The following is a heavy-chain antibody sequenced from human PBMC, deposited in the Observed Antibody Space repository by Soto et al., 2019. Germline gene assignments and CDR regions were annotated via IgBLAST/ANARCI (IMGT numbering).Heavy chain of an antibody. Sequence: SETLSLTCSVSGGFNSSYYWSWFRQSPGKRLEWIGYIHYSGFSKYNPSLKSRVTISLDTSENQFSLKLSSVTAADSAMYYCARHPGASFDYWGQGTLVTVSS. J-gene: IGHJ4*02. CDR3: ARHPGASFDY. V-gene: IGHV4-59*01. CDR1: GGFNSSYY. D-gene: IGHD7-27*01. CDR2: IHYSGFS.